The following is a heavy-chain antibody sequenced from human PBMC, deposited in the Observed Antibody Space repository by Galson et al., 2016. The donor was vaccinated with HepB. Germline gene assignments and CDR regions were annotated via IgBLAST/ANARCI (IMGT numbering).Heavy chain of an antibody. J-gene: IGHJ4*02. D-gene: IGHD1-26*01. CDR3: VREDPLGGVGATRAAFFDY. Sequence: SETLSLTCTVSGVSIKSYYWSWIRQSPGKGLEWIGYVYHSGSASHNPSLEGRVSMSVDTSKNQVSLKLRSVTAADTALYYCVREDPLGGVGATRAAFFDYWGQGNLVTVSS. CDR1: GVSIKSYY. CDR2: VYHSGSA. V-gene: IGHV4-59*01.